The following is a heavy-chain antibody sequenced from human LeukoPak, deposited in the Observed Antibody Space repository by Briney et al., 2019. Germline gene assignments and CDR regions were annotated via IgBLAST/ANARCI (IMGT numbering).Heavy chain of an antibody. CDR2: ISYDGSNK. CDR1: GFTFSSYA. Sequence: PGRSLRLSCAASGFTFSSYAMHWVRQAPGKGLEWEAVISYDGSNKYYADSVKGRFTISRDNSKNTLYLQMNSLRAEDTAVYYCARESTDCSSTSCYAEYFDYWGQGTLVTVSS. CDR3: ARESTDCSSTSCYAEYFDY. D-gene: IGHD2-2*01. J-gene: IGHJ4*02. V-gene: IGHV3-30*04.